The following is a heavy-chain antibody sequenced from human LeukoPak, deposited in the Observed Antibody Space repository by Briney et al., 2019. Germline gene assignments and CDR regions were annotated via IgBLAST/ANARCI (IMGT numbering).Heavy chain of an antibody. V-gene: IGHV3-30*18. J-gene: IGHJ3*02. CDR3: AKDFPGGSYEVDVFDM. CDR1: GFTFSSYG. D-gene: IGHD1-26*01. CDR2: ISYDGSNK. Sequence: GGSLRLFCAASGFTFSSYGMHWVRQAPGKGLEWVAVISYDGSNKYYADSVKGRFTISRDNSKNTLYLQMNSLRAEDTAVYYCAKDFPGGSYEVDVFDMWGQRPMVTVSS.